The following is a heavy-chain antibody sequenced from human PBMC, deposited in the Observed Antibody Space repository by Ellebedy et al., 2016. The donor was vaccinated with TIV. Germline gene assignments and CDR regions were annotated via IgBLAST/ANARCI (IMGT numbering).Heavy chain of an antibody. Sequence: SETLSLTXAVYGGSFSGYYWSWIRQPPGKGLEWIGEINHSGSTNYNPSLKSRVTISVDTSKNQFSLKLSSVTAADTAVYYCAARREAGITIFGVVKNPFQHWGQGTLVTVSS. CDR3: AARREAGITIFGVVKNPFQH. V-gene: IGHV4-34*01. CDR1: GGSFSGYY. J-gene: IGHJ1*01. CDR2: INHSGST. D-gene: IGHD3-3*01.